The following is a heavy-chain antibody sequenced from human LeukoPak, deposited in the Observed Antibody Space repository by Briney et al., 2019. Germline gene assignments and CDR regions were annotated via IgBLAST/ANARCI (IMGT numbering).Heavy chain of an antibody. J-gene: IGHJ5*02. CDR3: ARDGEQWLSPQFDP. V-gene: IGHV1-18*01. CDR2: ISAYNGNT. Sequence: ASVTVSFKASGYTFTSYGISWVRQAPGQGVEWMGWISAYNGNTNYTQKLQGRVTMTTDTSTSTAYMELRSLRSDDTAVYYCARDGEQWLSPQFDPWGQGTLVTVSS. D-gene: IGHD6-19*01. CDR1: GYTFTSYG.